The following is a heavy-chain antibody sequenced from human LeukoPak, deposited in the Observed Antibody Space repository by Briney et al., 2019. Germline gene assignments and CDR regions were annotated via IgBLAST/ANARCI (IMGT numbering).Heavy chain of an antibody. CDR1: GGTFSSYT. Sequence: GASVKVSCKASGGTFSSYTISWVRQAPGQGLGWMGRIIPILGIANYAQKFQGRVTITADKSTSTAYIELSSLRSEDTAVYYCAPVAVAGTFDGMDVWGQGTTVTVSS. D-gene: IGHD6-19*01. CDR2: IIPILGIA. J-gene: IGHJ6*02. V-gene: IGHV1-69*02. CDR3: APVAVAGTFDGMDV.